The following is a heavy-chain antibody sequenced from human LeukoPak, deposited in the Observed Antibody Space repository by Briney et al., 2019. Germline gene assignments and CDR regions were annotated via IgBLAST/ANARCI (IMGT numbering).Heavy chain of an antibody. CDR1: GGSFSGYY. CDR3: AREALDTAMEYGMDV. J-gene: IGHJ6*02. V-gene: IGHV4-34*01. CDR2: INHSGST. Sequence: SETLSLTCAVYGGSFSGYYWSWIRQPPGKGLEWIGEINHSGSTNYNPSLKSRVTISVDTSKNQFSLKLSSMTAADTAVYYCAREALDTAMEYGMDVWGQGTTVTVSS. D-gene: IGHD5-18*01.